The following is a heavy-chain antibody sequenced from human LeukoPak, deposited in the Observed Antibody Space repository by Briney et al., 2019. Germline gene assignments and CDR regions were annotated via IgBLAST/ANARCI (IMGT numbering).Heavy chain of an antibody. Sequence: GGSLRLSCAASGFSFSTYAMNWVRQAPGKGLEWVSAINGRGDSTFYADSVKGQFTISRDNSKSTVYLQMNSLRADDTAVYYCAKERQTGDYFTSDFWGQGTLVTVSS. CDR1: GFSFSTYA. D-gene: IGHD4-17*01. J-gene: IGHJ4*02. CDR2: INGRGDST. V-gene: IGHV3-23*01. CDR3: AKERQTGDYFTSDF.